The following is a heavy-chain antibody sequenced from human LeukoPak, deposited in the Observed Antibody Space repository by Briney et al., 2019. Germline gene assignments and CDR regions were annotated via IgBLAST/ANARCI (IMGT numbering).Heavy chain of an antibody. CDR1: GFTFSNAW. J-gene: IGHJ4*02. Sequence: GGSLRLSCAASGFTFSNAWMSWVRQAPGKGLEWVGRIKSKTDGGTTDYAAPVKGRFTISRDDSKNTLYLQMNSLKTEDTAVYYCTQEPSEGSEDYWGQGTLVTVSS. CDR2: IKSKTDGGTT. V-gene: IGHV3-15*01. CDR3: TQEPSEGSEDY. D-gene: IGHD6-25*01.